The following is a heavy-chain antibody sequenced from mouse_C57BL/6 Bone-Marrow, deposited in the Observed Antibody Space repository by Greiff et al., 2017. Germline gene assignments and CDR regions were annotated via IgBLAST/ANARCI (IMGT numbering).Heavy chain of an antibody. J-gene: IGHJ2*01. V-gene: IGHV6-6*01. CDR2: ISNKANNHAT. D-gene: IGHD1-1*01. CDR3: TSDYYGSSSY. CDR1: GFTFSDAW. Sequence: EVQLQESGGGLAQPGGSMKLSCAASGFTFSDAWMDWVRQSPEKGLEWVAEISNKANNHATYYAESVKGRLTISSDDSKSSVYLQMNSLRAEDTGIYYCTSDYYGSSSYWGQGTTLTVSS.